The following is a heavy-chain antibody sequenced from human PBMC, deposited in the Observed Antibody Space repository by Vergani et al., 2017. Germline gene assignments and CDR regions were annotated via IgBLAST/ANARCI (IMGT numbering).Heavy chain of an antibody. J-gene: IGHJ1*01. V-gene: IGHV1-69*04. CDR2: IIPILGIA. D-gene: IGHD3-10*01. Sequence: QVQLVQSGAEVKKPGSSVKVSCKASGGTFSSYAISWVRQAPGQGLEWMGRIIPILGIANYAQKFQGRVTITADKSTSTAYMELSSLRSEDTAVYYCATPAGGGITMVWGSGYFQHWGQGTLVTVSS. CDR3: ATPAGGGITMVWGSGYFQH. CDR1: GGTFSSYA.